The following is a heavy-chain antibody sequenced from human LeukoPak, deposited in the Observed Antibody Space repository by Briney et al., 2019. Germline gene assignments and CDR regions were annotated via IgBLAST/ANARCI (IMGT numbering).Heavy chain of an antibody. V-gene: IGHV1-18*01. CDR1: GYTFTSYG. Sequence: ASVKVSFKASGYTFTSYGISWVRQPPAKGLEGMGGNSAYNGNTNYAQKLHGRVTITTDTSTSTAYMELRSLRSDDAAVYDCARDGYSSGWYDVDYWGQGTLVRVFS. J-gene: IGHJ4*02. CDR3: ARDGYSSGWYDVDY. D-gene: IGHD6-19*01. CDR2: NSAYNGNT.